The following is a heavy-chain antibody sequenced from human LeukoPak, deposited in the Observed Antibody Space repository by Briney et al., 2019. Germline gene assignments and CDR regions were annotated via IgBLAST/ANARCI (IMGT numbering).Heavy chain of an antibody. J-gene: IGHJ4*02. D-gene: IGHD2-2*01. Sequence: PSEALSLTCAVYGGSFSGYYWSWIRQPPGKGLEWIGEINHSGSTNYNPSLKSRVTISVDTSKNQFSLKLSSVTAADTAVYYCARGWGRSTTFWDYWSQGTLVTVSS. V-gene: IGHV4-34*01. CDR2: INHSGST. CDR1: GGSFSGYY. CDR3: ARGWGRSTTFWDY.